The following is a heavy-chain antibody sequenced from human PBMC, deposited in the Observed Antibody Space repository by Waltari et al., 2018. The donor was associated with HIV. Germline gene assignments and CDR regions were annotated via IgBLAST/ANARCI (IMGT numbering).Heavy chain of an antibody. CDR3: ASARETMGVDFDF. J-gene: IGHJ4*02. CDR2: VIPMSGTA. V-gene: IGHV1-69*08. D-gene: IGHD3-10*01. Sequence: QVQLVQSGTEVRTPGSSGKVYCTASGGSFTIYRIHWARQAPGQGLEWMGRVIPMSGTAMKAQKFQARVTISADKSTTTAYMELTSLRTEDTADYYSASARETMGVDFDFWGQGTLVTVSS. CDR1: GGSFTIYR.